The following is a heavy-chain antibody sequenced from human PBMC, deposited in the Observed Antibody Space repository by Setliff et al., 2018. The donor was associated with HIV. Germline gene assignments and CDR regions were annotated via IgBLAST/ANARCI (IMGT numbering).Heavy chain of an antibody. CDR2: INHRGST. Sequence: SETLSLTCAVYGGSFSDYYWTWIRQSPGKGLEWIGEINHRGSTKYNPSLKSRVTVSVDTSKNQFSLKLGSVTAADTAVYYCARIFGDQGYYYGMDVWGQGTTVTVPS. V-gene: IGHV4-34*01. J-gene: IGHJ6*02. CDR3: ARIFGDQGYYYGMDV. D-gene: IGHD3-3*01. CDR1: GGSFSDYY.